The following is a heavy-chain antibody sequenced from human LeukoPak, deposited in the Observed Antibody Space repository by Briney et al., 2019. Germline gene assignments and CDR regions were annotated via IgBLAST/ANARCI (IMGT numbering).Heavy chain of an antibody. D-gene: IGHD3-22*01. Sequence: SETLSLTCAVSGGSISTGGNSWSWIRQPPGKGLEWIGYIYYSGTTYYNPSLKSRITISVDTSKNQFSLKLSSVTAADTAVYYCARERVVDDSSGYWYGGWHFDYWGQGTLVTVSS. V-gene: IGHV4-30-4*07. CDR1: GGSISTGGNS. CDR3: ARERVVDDSSGYWYGGWHFDY. CDR2: IYYSGTT. J-gene: IGHJ4*02.